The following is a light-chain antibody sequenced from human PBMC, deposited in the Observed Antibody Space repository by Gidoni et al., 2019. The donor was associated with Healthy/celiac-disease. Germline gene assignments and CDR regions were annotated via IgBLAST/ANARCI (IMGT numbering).Light chain of an antibody. CDR1: QSVSSK. Sequence: EIVMTPSPATLSGFPGERATLACRASQSVSSKLAWYQHKPGQAPRLHIYGTSTRATGVPARVSGSGSGTEFTLTSRSLQSVDFAVCYWQQYNTWPRTFGQGTKVEIK. CDR3: QQYNTWPRT. CDR2: GTS. J-gene: IGKJ1*01. V-gene: IGKV3-15*01.